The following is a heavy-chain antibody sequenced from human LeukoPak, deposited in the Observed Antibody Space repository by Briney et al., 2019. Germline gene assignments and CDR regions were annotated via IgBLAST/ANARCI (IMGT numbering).Heavy chain of an antibody. J-gene: IGHJ4*02. V-gene: IGHV3-53*01. Sequence: PGGSLRLSCVASGCTVRGDYMTWVRQAPGKGLEWVSFVYGGGTTYYEDSVKGRFTISRDSSKNTLFLQMSSLRVDDTAVYYCARSLGTILYFNYWGQGALVTVSS. CDR3: ARSLGTILYFNY. D-gene: IGHD1-7*01. CDR1: GCTVRGDY. CDR2: VYGGGTT.